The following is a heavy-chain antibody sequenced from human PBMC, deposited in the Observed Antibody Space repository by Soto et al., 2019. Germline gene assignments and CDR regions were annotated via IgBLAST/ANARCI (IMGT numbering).Heavy chain of an antibody. CDR2: ISYDGNNK. Sequence: HPGGSLRLSCAASGFTFSRYGMHWVRQAPGKGLEWVAVISYDGNNKYYADSVKGRFTISRDNSKNTVYLQMNSLRAEDTAVFYCAKEAGSGSYQAFDYWAQGTLVTISS. V-gene: IGHV3-30*18. CDR3: AKEAGSGSYQAFDY. J-gene: IGHJ4*02. CDR1: GFTFSRYG. D-gene: IGHD1-26*01.